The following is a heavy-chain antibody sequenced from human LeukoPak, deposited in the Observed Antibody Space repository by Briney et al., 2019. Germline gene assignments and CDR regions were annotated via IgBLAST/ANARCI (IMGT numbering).Heavy chain of an antibody. D-gene: IGHD3-22*01. CDR3: ARRTGSYFDSSGYPDY. Sequence: GGSLRLSCAASGLTFSSYWMSWIRQAPGKGLEWVANIRQDGSEKYYVDSVKGRFTISRDNAKNSLYLQMNSLRAEDTAIYYCARRTGSYFDSSGYPDYWGQGTLVTVSS. CDR1: GLTFSSYW. CDR2: IRQDGSEK. J-gene: IGHJ4*02. V-gene: IGHV3-7*01.